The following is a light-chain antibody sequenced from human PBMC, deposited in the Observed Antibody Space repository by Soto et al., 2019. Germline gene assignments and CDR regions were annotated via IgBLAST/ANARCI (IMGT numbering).Light chain of an antibody. Sequence: QLVLTQSPSASASLGASVKFTCTVSSGHSSYAIAWHQQQPEKGPRYLMKLNSDGSHTKGDGIPDRFSGSSSGAERYLTISSLQFEDEADYYCQTWGTGSVVFGGGTKLTGL. CDR2: LNSDGSH. CDR3: QTWGTGSVV. V-gene: IGLV4-69*01. J-gene: IGLJ2*01. CDR1: SGHSSYA.